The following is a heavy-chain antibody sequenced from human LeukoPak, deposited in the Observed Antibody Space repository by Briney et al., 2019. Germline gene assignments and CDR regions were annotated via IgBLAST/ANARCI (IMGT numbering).Heavy chain of an antibody. CDR2: GHYSGTA. Sequence: PSETLSLTCTVSGGSISSYYWSWIRQPPGKGLEWIGFGHYSGTAAYNPSLKGRVTILVDTSTNQFSLKVNSLTAADTAVYYCARWGGDSLSAFDYWGRGALVTVSS. CDR3: ARWGGDSLSAFDY. V-gene: IGHV4-59*08. J-gene: IGHJ4*02. CDR1: GGSISSYY. D-gene: IGHD2-21*02.